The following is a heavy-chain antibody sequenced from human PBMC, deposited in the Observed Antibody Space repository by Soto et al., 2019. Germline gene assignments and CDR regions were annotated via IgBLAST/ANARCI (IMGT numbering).Heavy chain of an antibody. CDR3: ARVSNYLNWFPEAFDI. CDR1: GYTFTSYG. V-gene: IGHV1-18*04. CDR2: ISAYNGNT. J-gene: IGHJ3*02. Sequence: ASVKVSCKASGYTFTSYGISWVRQAPGQGLEWMGWISAYNGNTNFAQKLQGRVTMTTDTSTSTAYLHWGSLKASDTGMYYCARVSNYLNWFPEAFDIWGQGTMVTVSS. D-gene: IGHD3-10*01.